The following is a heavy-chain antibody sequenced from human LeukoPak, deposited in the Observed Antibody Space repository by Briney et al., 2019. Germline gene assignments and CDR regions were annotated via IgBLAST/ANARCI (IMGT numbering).Heavy chain of an antibody. CDR2: ISSSGSTT. CDR3: ARSKSIAVAAFDY. D-gene: IGHD6-19*01. J-gene: IGHJ4*02. CDR1: GFTFSSYE. V-gene: IGHV3-48*03. Sequence: PGGSLRLSCAASGFTFSSYEMNWLRQAPGKGLEWVSYISSSGSTTYYADSVRGRFTIYRDNSKNTLYLQMHSLRAEDTAVYYCARSKSIAVAAFDYWGQGTLVTVSS.